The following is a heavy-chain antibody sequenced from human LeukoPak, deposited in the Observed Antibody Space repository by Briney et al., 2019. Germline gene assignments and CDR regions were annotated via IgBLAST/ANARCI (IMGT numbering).Heavy chain of an antibody. V-gene: IGHV4-59*01. Sequence: SEPLSLTCTVSGGSISSYYWSWIRQPPGKGLEWIGYIYYSGSTNYNPSLKSRVTISVDTSKNQISLKLSSVTAADTAVYYCARDKGVARKGYFDYWGQGTLVTVSS. CDR2: IYYSGST. D-gene: IGHD5-12*01. CDR3: ARDKGVARKGYFDY. J-gene: IGHJ4*02. CDR1: GGSISSYY.